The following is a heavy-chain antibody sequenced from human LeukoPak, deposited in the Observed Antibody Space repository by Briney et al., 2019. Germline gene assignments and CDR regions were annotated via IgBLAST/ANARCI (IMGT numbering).Heavy chain of an antibody. CDR1: GFTVSSYA. CDR2: ISYDGSNE. CDR3: ARTYSSSSGRKYYYYYGMDV. Sequence: GGSLRLSCAASGFTVSSYAMHWVRQAPGKGLEWVAVISYDGSNEYYADSVKGRFTISRDNSKDTLYLQMNSLRAEDTAVYYCARTYSSSSGRKYYYYYGMDVWGQGTTVTVSS. D-gene: IGHD6-6*01. V-gene: IGHV3-30-3*01. J-gene: IGHJ6*02.